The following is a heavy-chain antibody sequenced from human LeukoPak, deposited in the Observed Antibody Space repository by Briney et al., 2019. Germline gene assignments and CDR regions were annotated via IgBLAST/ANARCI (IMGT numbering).Heavy chain of an antibody. D-gene: IGHD2-15*01. J-gene: IGHJ4*02. CDR1: GGSFSGYY. Sequence: SETLSLTCAVYGGSFSGYYWSWIRQPPGKGLEWIGEINHSGSTNYNPSLKSRVTISVDTSKNQFSLRLSSVTAADTAVYYCAGTARSSGVDYWGQGTLVTVSS. V-gene: IGHV4-34*01. CDR2: INHSGST. CDR3: AGTARSSGVDY.